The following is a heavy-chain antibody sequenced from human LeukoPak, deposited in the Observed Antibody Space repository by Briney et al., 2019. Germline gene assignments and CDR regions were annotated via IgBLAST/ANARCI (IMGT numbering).Heavy chain of an antibody. CDR3: ARLLGATTSTHFDY. CDR2: INPSVGST. J-gene: IGHJ4*02. D-gene: IGHD1-26*01. CDR1: GYTFTNYY. V-gene: IGHV1-46*01. Sequence: ASVKVSCKASGYTFTNYYMHWVRQAPGQGLEWMGIINPSVGSTTYAQEFQGRVTMTRDTSTSTVYMELSSLRSEDTAVYYCARLLGATTSTHFDYWGQGTLVIVSS.